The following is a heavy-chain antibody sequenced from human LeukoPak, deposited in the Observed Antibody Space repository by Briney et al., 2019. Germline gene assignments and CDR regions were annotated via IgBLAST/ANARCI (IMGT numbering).Heavy chain of an antibody. CDR1: GLTFSSYA. V-gene: IGHV3-23*01. J-gene: IGHJ4*02. CDR3: AKGLLLMVVVLDY. Sequence: SGGSLRLSCAASGLTFSSYAMNWVRQAPGKGLEWVSAISGSGGNTYYADSVKGRFTISRDNSKNTLYLQMNSLRAEDTAVYYCAKGLLLMVVVLDYWGQGTLVTVSS. D-gene: IGHD2-15*01. CDR2: ISGSGGNT.